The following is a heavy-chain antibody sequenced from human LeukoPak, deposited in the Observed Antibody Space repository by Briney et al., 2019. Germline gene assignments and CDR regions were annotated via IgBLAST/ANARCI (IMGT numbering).Heavy chain of an antibody. CDR1: GYSISSGYY. CDR2: IYHSGST. D-gene: IGHD1-26*01. V-gene: IGHV4-38-2*02. CDR3: ARDYDGGSYTFDY. J-gene: IGHJ4*02. Sequence: SETLSLTCAVSGYSISSGYYWGWIRQPPGKGLEWIGSIYHSGSTYYNPSLKSRVTISVDTSKNQFSMKLSSVTAADTAVYYCARDYDGGSYTFDYWGQGTLVTVPS.